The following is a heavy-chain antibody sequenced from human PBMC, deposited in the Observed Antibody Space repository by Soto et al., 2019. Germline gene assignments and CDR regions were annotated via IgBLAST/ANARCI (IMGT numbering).Heavy chain of an antibody. CDR3: ARKGAAASYAHYYMDV. CDR1: GGSISPYY. CDR2: VYYSGNT. D-gene: IGHD6-13*01. J-gene: IGHJ6*03. Sequence: SETLSLTCTVSGGSISPYYWSWIRQPPGKGLEWIGYVYYSGNTNYNPSLESRVTISVDTSRNRFSLNLTSATAADTAVYYFARKGAAASYAHYYMDVWGRGTAVTVSS. V-gene: IGHV4-59*01.